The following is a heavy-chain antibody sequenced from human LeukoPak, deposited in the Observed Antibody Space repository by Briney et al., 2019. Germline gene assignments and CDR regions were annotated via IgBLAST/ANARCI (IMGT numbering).Heavy chain of an antibody. CDR1: GFTFSSYG. CDR3: AKRDTAMVTGSLFDH. CDR2: IRYDGSNK. V-gene: IGHV3-30*02. Sequence: GGSLRLSCAASGFTFSSYGMHWVRQAPGKGLEWVAFIRYDGSNKYYADSVKGRFTISRDNSKNTLYLQMNSLRAEDTAVYYCAKRDTAMVTGSLFDHWGQGTLVTVSS. J-gene: IGHJ4*02. D-gene: IGHD5-18*01.